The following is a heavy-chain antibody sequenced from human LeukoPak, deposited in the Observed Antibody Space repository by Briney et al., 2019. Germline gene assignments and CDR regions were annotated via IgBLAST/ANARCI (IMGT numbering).Heavy chain of an antibody. Sequence: SETLSLTCTVSGGSISSYYWSWIRQPPGRGLEWIGYIYYSGSTNYNPSLKSRVTISVDTSKNQFSLKLSSVTAADTAVYYCARVGATGFDYWGQGTLVTVSS. CDR2: IYYSGST. V-gene: IGHV4-59*08. J-gene: IGHJ4*02. CDR1: GGSISSYY. D-gene: IGHD1-26*01. CDR3: ARVGATGFDY.